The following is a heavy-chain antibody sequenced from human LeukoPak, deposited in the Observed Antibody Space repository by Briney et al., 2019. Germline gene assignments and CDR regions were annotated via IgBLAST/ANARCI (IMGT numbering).Heavy chain of an antibody. D-gene: IGHD3-22*01. CDR3: ARLGIVVVITRLSWWFDP. CDR1: GGSISSSSYY. CDR2: IYYSGST. V-gene: IGHV4-39*01. Sequence: SETLSLTCTVSGGSISSSSYYWGWIRQPPGKGLEWIGSIYYSGSTYYNPSLKSRATISVDTSKNQFSLKLSSVTAADTAVYYCARLGIVVVITRLSWWFDPWGQGTLVTVSS. J-gene: IGHJ5*02.